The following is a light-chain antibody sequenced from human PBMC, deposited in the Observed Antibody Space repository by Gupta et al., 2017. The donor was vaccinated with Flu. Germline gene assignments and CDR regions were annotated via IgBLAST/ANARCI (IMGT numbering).Light chain of an antibody. CDR1: QSLVYKNGITY. CDR2: EVS. CDR3: RRGTHRWT. Sequence: SVTLGQAASISCRSSQSLVYKNGITYLTWFQQCPVQSPRRLIYEVSNLDSGVPARFRCSGSVTDCTLKISRVEAEDVGVYYFRRGTHRWTFGHGTRLEI. J-gene: IGKJ2*01. V-gene: IGKV2-30*01.